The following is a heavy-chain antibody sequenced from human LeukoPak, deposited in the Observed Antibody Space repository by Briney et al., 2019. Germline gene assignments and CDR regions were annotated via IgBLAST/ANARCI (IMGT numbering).Heavy chain of an antibody. CDR3: ARESYSSGSYYFDY. V-gene: IGHV3-74*01. D-gene: IGHD3-22*01. CDR2: IKTDGSST. Sequence: PGGSLRLSCAASGFTFRSYWMHWVRQAPGKGLVWVSRIKTDGSSTSYGDSAKGRITIARGNGKNTLYLQRNTLRAEDTAVYFCARESYSSGSYYFDYWGQGTLVTVSS. J-gene: IGHJ4*02. CDR1: GFTFRSYW.